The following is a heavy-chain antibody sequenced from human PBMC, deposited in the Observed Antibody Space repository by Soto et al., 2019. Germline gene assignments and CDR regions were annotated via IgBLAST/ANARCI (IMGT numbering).Heavy chain of an antibody. CDR1: GFPFSNYA. CDR3: AKGDVSRWVDF. J-gene: IGHJ4*02. V-gene: IGHV3-23*01. CDR2: VTADGGRT. Sequence: EVHLLESGGGWVQPGGSLRLSCAASGFPFSNYAMNWVRQAPGKGLEWVSSVTADGGRTYYADSVKGRFTISRDNPENTLSLQMHSLRVEDTAIYYCAKGDVSRWVDFWGQGSLVTVSS. D-gene: IGHD1-26*01.